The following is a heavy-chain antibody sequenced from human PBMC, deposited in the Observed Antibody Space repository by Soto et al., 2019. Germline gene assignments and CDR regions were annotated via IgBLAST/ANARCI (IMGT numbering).Heavy chain of an antibody. Sequence: QVQLQESGPGLVKPSQTLSLTCTVSGGSMSSGGYYWSWIRQHPGKGLEWIGYIYYSGSTYYNPSLKSRVTISVDTSKNQFSLKLSSVTAADTAVYYCAIRNGSGSYYVDYWGQGTLVTVSS. D-gene: IGHD3-10*01. CDR2: IYYSGST. CDR3: AIRNGSGSYYVDY. J-gene: IGHJ4*02. V-gene: IGHV4-31*03. CDR1: GGSMSSGGYY.